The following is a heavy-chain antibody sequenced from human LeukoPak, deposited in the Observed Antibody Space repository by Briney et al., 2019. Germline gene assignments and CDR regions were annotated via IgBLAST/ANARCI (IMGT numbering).Heavy chain of an antibody. Sequence: SETLSLTCTVSGGSISSRSYSWGWIRQPPGKGLEWIGSMYYTGNTDYNPSLKSRLTMSVDTSKNQFPLKLSSVTAADTAVYFCAKGYTNGVNQEVWLDPWGQGTLVTVSS. J-gene: IGHJ5*02. V-gene: IGHV4-39*06. CDR2: MYYTGNT. CDR3: AKGYTNGVNQEVWLDP. D-gene: IGHD2-8*01. CDR1: GGSISSRSYS.